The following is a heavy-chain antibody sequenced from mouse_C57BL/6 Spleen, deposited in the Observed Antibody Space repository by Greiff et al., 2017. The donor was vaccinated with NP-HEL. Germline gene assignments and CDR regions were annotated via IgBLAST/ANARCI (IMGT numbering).Heavy chain of an antibody. V-gene: IGHV1-50*01. CDR1: GYTFTSYW. D-gene: IGHD1-1*01. Sequence: VQLQQSGAELVKPGASVKLSCKASGYTFTSYWMQWVKQRPGQGLEWIGEIDPSDSYTNYNQKFKGKATLTVDTSSSTAYMQLSSLTSEDSAVYYCARSYYGSSYDAMDYWGQGTSVTVSS. CDR2: IDPSDSYT. CDR3: ARSYYGSSYDAMDY. J-gene: IGHJ4*01.